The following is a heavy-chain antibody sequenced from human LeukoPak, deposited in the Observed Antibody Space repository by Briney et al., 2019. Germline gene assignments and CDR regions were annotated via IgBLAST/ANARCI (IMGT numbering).Heavy chain of an antibody. D-gene: IGHD1-1*01. CDR2: ISAYNGNT. Sequence: ASVNVSCKASGYTLTRYGISWVRQAAGQGLEWMGWISAYNGNTNYAQKLQGRVTMTTDTSTSTAYMELRSLRSDDTAVYYCARELERPDYWGQGTLVTVSS. CDR1: GYTLTRYG. V-gene: IGHV1-18*01. CDR3: ARELERPDY. J-gene: IGHJ4*02.